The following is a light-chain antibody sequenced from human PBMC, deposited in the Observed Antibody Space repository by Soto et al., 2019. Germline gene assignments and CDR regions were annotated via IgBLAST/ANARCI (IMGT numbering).Light chain of an antibody. J-gene: IGLJ1*01. Sequence: QSVLTQSPSVPGSPGQSVAISCTGTSSDVGNSNGVSWYHQPPGTAPKLIIYDVNNRPSGVPDRFSGSKSGNAASLTISGLQAEDECDSYCSSYTSSIPYVFGTGPKVTVL. V-gene: IGLV2-18*02. CDR3: SSYTSSIPYV. CDR1: SSDVGNSNG. CDR2: DVN.